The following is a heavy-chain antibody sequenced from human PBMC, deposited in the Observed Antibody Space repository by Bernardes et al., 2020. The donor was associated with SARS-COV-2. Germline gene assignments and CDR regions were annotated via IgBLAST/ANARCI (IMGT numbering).Heavy chain of an antibody. Sequence: SETLSLTCTVSGGSISSYYWSWIRQPPGKGLEWIGYIYYSGSTNYNPSLQSRVTISVDTSKNQFSLKLSSVTAADTAVYYCARHHTAYDFWSGYYMGWFDPWGQGTLVTVSS. D-gene: IGHD3-3*01. CDR1: GGSISSYY. V-gene: IGHV4-59*08. J-gene: IGHJ5*02. CDR2: IYYSGST. CDR3: ARHHTAYDFWSGYYMGWFDP.